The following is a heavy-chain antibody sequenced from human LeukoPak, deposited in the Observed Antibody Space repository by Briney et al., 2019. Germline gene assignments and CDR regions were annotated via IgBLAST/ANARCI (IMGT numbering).Heavy chain of an antibody. CDR2: IIGGSVTI. CDR3: ARRSEFGVLYYMDV. D-gene: IGHD3-16*01. J-gene: IGHJ6*03. CDR1: GFTFSTYS. Sequence: GCLRLSCAASGFTFSTYSMNGVRQAPWKGLEWVSYIIGGSVTIYYADSVKGRFTISRDNPKTSLDLQMNSLRAEDTAIYYCARRSEFGVLYYMDVWGKRTTVTVSS. V-gene: IGHV3-48*04.